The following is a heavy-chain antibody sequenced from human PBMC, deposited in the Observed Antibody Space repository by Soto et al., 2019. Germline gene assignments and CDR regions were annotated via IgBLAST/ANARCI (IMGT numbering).Heavy chain of an antibody. CDR3: NRTMQAYYFDD. J-gene: IGHJ4*02. CDR2: INPSGGYT. V-gene: IGHV1-46*03. Sequence: QVQLVQSGAEVKKPGASVKVSCKASGYTFTSYYIHWVRHAPGQGLEWMGLINPSGGYTSYAQKCQGSVTMTRDTSTATVYMELISLSSEDTAVYYCNRTMQAYYFDDWGQGTLVTVSS. CDR1: GYTFTSYY.